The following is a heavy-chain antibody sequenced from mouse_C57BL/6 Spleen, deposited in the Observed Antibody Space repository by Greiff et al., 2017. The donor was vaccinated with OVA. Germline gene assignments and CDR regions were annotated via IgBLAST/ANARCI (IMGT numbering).Heavy chain of an antibody. Sequence: EVQLQQSGPELVKPGASVKISCKASGYTFTDYYMNWVKQSHGKSLEWIGDINPNNGGTSYNQKFKGKATLTVDKSSSTAYMELRSLTSEDSAVYYCARSIALITTVVDWYFDVWGTGTTVTVSS. CDR3: ARSIALITTVVDWYFDV. V-gene: IGHV1-26*01. CDR1: GYTFTDYY. J-gene: IGHJ1*03. CDR2: INPNNGGT. D-gene: IGHD1-1*01.